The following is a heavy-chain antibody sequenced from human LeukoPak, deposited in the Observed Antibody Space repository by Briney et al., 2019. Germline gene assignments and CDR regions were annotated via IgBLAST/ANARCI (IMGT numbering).Heavy chain of an antibody. CDR1: GASISAFH. J-gene: IGHJ4*02. V-gene: IGHV4-4*07. Sequence: SETLFLTGTVSGASISAFHWTLFRQPAGKGLEWIGLIYSSGSTFNPSLKSRVAMSVDLTKNQLSLKLTSVTAADTAMYYCARKDGDYWGRGTLVTVSS. CDR3: ARKDGDY. CDR2: IYSSGST.